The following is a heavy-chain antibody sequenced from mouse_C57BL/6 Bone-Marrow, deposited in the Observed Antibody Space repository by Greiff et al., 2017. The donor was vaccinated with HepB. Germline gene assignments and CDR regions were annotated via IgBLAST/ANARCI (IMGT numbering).Heavy chain of an antibody. V-gene: IGHV1-4*01. CDR3: ARRITTVVDY. CDR1: GYTFTSYT. CDR2: INPSSGYT. J-gene: IGHJ2*01. Sequence: QVQLQQSGAELARPGASVKMSCKASGYTFTSYTMHWVKQRPGQGLEWIGYINPSSGYTKYNQKFKDKATLTADKASSTAYMQLSSLTSEDSAVYYCARRITTVVDYWGQGTTLTVSS. D-gene: IGHD1-1*01.